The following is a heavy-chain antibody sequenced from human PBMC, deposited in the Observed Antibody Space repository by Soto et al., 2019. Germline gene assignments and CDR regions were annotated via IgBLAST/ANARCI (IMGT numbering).Heavy chain of an antibody. CDR2: INAGNGNT. V-gene: IGHV1-3*01. J-gene: IGHJ6*02. Sequence: ASVKVSCKASGYTFTSYAMHWVRQAPGQRLEWMGWINAGNGNTKYSQKFQGRVTITRDTSASTAYMELSSLRSEDTAVYYCARGDDYGDYYYYGMDVWGQGTTVTVS. D-gene: IGHD4-17*01. CDR1: GYTFTSYA. CDR3: ARGDDYGDYYYYGMDV.